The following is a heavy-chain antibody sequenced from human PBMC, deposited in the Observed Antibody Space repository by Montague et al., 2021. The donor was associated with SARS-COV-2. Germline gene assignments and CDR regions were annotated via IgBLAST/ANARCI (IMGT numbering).Heavy chain of an antibody. CDR3: ARGGIAARGKDFDY. Sequence: SETLSLTCAVYGGSISNYYWTWIRQPPGKGLEWIGEINHSGSTNYNPSLKSRVTISVDTSKNQFSLNLSSVTAADTAVYFCARGGIAARGKDFDYWGQGTLVTVSS. D-gene: IGHD6-6*01. CDR2: INHSGST. J-gene: IGHJ4*02. CDR1: GGSISNYY. V-gene: IGHV4-34*01.